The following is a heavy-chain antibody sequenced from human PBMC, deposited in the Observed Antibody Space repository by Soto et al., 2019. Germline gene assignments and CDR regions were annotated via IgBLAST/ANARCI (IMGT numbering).Heavy chain of an antibody. D-gene: IGHD3-10*01. J-gene: IGHJ6*02. CDR2: ISYDGSNK. CDR1: GFTFSRYA. Sequence: GGSLRLSCVASGFTFSRYAMHWVRQAPGKGLEWVAVISYDGSNKYYGDSVKGRFTISRDYSKNTLYLQMNSLRAEDTAVYYCARDHGQGSGSYDYYGMDVWGQGTTVTVSS. CDR3: ARDHGQGSGSYDYYGMDV. V-gene: IGHV3-30-3*01.